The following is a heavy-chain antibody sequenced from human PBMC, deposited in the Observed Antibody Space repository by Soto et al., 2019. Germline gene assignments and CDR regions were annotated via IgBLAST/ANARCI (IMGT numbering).Heavy chain of an antibody. Sequence: ASVKVSCKASGYTFTSYGISWVRQAPGQGLEWMGWISAYNGNTNYAQKLQGRVTMTTDTSTSTAYMELRSLRSDDTAVYYCARDFYDILTGHNFDYWGQGTLVTVSS. CDR2: ISAYNGNT. J-gene: IGHJ4*02. D-gene: IGHD3-9*01. CDR1: GYTFTSYG. V-gene: IGHV1-18*01. CDR3: ARDFYDILTGHNFDY.